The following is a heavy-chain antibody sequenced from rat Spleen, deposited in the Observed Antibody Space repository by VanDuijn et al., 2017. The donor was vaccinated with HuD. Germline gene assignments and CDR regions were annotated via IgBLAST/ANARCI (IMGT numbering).Heavy chain of an antibody. D-gene: IGHD4-3*01. CDR2: ISYDGSST. V-gene: IGHV5-31*01. Sequence: EVQLVESGGGLVQPGRSLKLSCVASGFTFNNYWMTWIRQSPGKGLEWVATISYDGSSTYYRDSVKGRFTISRDNAKSTLYLQMDSLRSEDTATYYCATHQLSGFNWFAYWGQGTLVTVSS. CDR3: ATHQLSGFNWFAY. CDR1: GFTFNNYW. J-gene: IGHJ3*01.